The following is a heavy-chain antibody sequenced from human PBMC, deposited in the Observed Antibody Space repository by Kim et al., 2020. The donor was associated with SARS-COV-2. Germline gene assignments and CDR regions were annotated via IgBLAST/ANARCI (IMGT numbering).Heavy chain of an antibody. CDR3: TTLKWELPTY. CDR2: IKSKTDGGNT. V-gene: IGHV3-15*01. CDR1: GFTFSNAW. D-gene: IGHD1-26*01. Sequence: AGSLRLSCAASGFTFSNAWMSWVRQAPWKGLEWVGRIKSKTDGGNTDYAAPVKGRFTISRDDSKNTLYLQMNSLKTEDTAVYYCTTLKWELPTYWGQGTLVTVSA. J-gene: IGHJ4*02.